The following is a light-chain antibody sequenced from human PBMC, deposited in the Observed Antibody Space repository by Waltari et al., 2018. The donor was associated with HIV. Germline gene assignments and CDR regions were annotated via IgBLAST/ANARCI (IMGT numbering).Light chain of an antibody. V-gene: IGLV2-14*03. CDR2: DVS. CDR3: SSYTSSSTVA. Sequence: QSALTQPASVSGSPGQSITISCTGTSSDVGGYDYVSWYQHHPGKAPKLMIYDVSKRPSGVSNRFSGAKSGNTASLTISGLQAEDEADYYCSSYTSSSTVAFGGGTKLTVL. CDR1: SSDVGGYDY. J-gene: IGLJ2*01.